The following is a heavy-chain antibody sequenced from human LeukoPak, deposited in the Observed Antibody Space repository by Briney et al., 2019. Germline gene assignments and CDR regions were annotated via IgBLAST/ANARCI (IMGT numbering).Heavy chain of an antibody. Sequence: ATVKVSCKASGYTFTSYGISWVRQAPGQGLEWMGWISAYNGNTNYAQKLQGRVTMTTDTSTSTAYMELRSLRSDDTAVYYCARDPTTDIVVVPAAIPIPHYYYYGMDVWGRGTTVTVSS. V-gene: IGHV1-18*01. CDR1: GYTFTSYG. CDR3: ARDPTTDIVVVPAAIPIPHYYYYGMDV. CDR2: ISAYNGNT. D-gene: IGHD2-2*01. J-gene: IGHJ6*02.